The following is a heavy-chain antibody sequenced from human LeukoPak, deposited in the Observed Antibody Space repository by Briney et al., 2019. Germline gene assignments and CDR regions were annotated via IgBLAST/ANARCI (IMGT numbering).Heavy chain of an antibody. CDR1: GGSISSYY. CDR2: IYYSGST. V-gene: IGHV4-59*08. Sequence: SETLSLTCTVSGGSISSYYWSRIRQPPRKGLEYIGYIYYSGSTNYNPSLKSRVTISVDTSKNQFSLKLSSVTAADTAVYYCARLVRTYYYDSSGHYWDYWGQGTLVTVSS. J-gene: IGHJ4*02. D-gene: IGHD3-22*01. CDR3: ARLVRTYYYDSSGHYWDY.